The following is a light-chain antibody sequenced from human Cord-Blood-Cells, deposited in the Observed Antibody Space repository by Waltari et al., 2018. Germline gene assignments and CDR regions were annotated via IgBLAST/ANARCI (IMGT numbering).Light chain of an antibody. CDR3: QQLNSYPIT. CDR2: AAS. J-gene: IGKJ5*01. CDR1: QGISSY. V-gene: IGKV1-9*01. Sequence: DIPLTQSPSFPSASVGARIHITSRASQGISSYLAWYQQKPGKAPKLLIHAASTLQSGVPSRFSGSGSGTEFTRTISSLQPEDFATYYCQQLNSYPITFGQGTRLEIK.